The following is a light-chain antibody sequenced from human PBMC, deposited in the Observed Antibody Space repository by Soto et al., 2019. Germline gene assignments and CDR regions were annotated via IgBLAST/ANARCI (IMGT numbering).Light chain of an antibody. J-gene: IGLJ1*01. CDR2: DVS. CDR3: SSYTSSSTYV. V-gene: IGLV2-14*01. Sequence: QSLLTQPASVSGSPGQWITISCTGTSSDVGGYNYVSWYQQHPGKAPKLMIYDVSNRPSGVSNRFSGSKSVNTASLTISGLQAEDEADYYCSSYTSSSTYVFGTGTKVTVL. CDR1: SSDVGGYNY.